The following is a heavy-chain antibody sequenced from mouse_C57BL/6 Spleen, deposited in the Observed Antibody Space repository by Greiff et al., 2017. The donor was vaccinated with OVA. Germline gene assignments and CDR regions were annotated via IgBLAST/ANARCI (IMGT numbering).Heavy chain of an antibody. Sequence: QVQLQQSGTELVKPGASVKLSCKASGYTFTSYCMHWVKQRPGQGLEWIGNINPSNGSTNYNEKFKGKATLTVDRSSSTAYMQLSSLTSEDSAVYSCARRRCYYEEDCWGQRTTLTVSS. CDR2: INPSNGST. CDR1: GYTFTSYC. V-gene: IGHV1-53*01. CDR3: ARRRCYYEEDC. J-gene: IGHJ2*01. D-gene: IGHD1-1*01.